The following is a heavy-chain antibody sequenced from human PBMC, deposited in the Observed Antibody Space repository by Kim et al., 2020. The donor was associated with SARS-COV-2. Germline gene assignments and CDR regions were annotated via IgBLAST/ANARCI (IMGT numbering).Heavy chain of an antibody. CDR3: AREDCSSTSCYRYGYYGMDV. J-gene: IGHJ6*02. D-gene: IGHD2-2*01. Sequence: GGSLRLSCAASGFTFSSYWMSWVRQAPGKGLEWVANIKQDGSEKYYVDSVKGRFTISRDNAKNSLYLQMNSLRAEDTAVYYCAREDCSSTSCYRYGYYGMDVWGQGTTVTVSS. V-gene: IGHV3-7*01. CDR1: GFTFSSYW. CDR2: IKQDGSEK.